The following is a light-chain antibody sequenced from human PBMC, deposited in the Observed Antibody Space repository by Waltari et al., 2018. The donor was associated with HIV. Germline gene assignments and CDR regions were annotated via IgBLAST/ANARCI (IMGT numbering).Light chain of an antibody. CDR2: EVS. J-gene: IGLJ2*01. CDR3: SSYSTAANVV. V-gene: IGLV2-14*01. Sequence: QSALAQPASVSGAPGQSITMSCTGTASALGGHNFVSWYQQHPGKVPKVLIYEVSNRPSGVSTRFSGSKSGNTASLTISGLQTEDEADYYCSSYSTAANVVFGGGTKLTVL. CDR1: ASALGGHNF.